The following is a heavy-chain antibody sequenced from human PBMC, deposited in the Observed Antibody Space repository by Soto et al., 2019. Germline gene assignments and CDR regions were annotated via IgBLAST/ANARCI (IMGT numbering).Heavy chain of an antibody. J-gene: IGHJ6*02. Sequence: EVQLVESGGGLVKPGGSLRLSCAASGFTFSSYSMNWVRQAPGKGLEWVSSISSSSSYIYYADSVKGRFTISRDNAKNSLYLQMNSLRAEDTAVYYCARDSPRAAANGGGMDVWGQGTTVTVSS. CDR1: GFTFSSYS. D-gene: IGHD6-13*01. CDR3: ARDSPRAAANGGGMDV. CDR2: ISSSSSYI. V-gene: IGHV3-21*01.